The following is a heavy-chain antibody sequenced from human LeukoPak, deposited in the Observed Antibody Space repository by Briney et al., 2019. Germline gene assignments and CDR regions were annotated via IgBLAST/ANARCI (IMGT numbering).Heavy chain of an antibody. J-gene: IGHJ4*02. CDR1: GFTFDDYA. CDR3: AKAFTFGGVIAPSDY. D-gene: IGHD3-16*02. CDR2: ISWNSGSI. V-gene: IGHV3-9*01. Sequence: GGSLRLSCAASGFTFDDYAMHWVRQAPGKGLEWVSGISWNSGSIGYADSVKGRFTISRDNAKNSLYLQMNSLRAEDTALYYCAKAFTFGGVIAPSDYWGQGTLVTVSS.